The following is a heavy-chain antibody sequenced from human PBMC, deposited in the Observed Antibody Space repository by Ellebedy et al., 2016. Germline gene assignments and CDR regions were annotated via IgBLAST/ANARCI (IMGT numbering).Heavy chain of an antibody. D-gene: IGHD3-16*01. V-gene: IGHV3-74*01. CDR1: GFDFNTSW. CDR2: INSDGSTK. Sequence: GGSLRLXXAGSGFDFNTSWMHWVRQVPGKGPVWLSRINSDGSTKTYAESVKGRFTISRDNAKNTLYLEMNSLTDDDTAVYYCARVDGRKVQGGVFFSDSWGQGTLVTVSS. J-gene: IGHJ4*02. CDR3: ARVDGRKVQGGVFFSDS.